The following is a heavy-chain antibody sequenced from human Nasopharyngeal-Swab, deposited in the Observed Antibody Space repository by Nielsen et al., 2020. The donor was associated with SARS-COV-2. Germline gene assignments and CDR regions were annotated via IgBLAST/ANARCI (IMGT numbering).Heavy chain of an antibody. CDR2: INSDGSST. CDR3: ARGGSSGWYEGLEYFQH. V-gene: IGHV3-74*01. D-gene: IGHD6-19*01. Sequence: GGSLRLSCAASGFTFSSYWMLWVRHAPGKGLVWVSRINSDGSSTSCADSVKGRFTISRDNAKNTLYLQMNSLRAEDTAVYYCARGGSSGWYEGLEYFQHWGQGTLVTVSS. J-gene: IGHJ1*01. CDR1: GFTFSSYW.